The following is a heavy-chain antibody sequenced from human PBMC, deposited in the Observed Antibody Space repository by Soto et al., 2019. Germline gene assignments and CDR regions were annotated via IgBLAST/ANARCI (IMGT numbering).Heavy chain of an antibody. J-gene: IGHJ6*04. CDR2: IIPIFGTA. CDR1: GGTFSSYA. CDR3: AMDIRITISWHCDMDV. Sequence: SVKVSCKASGGTFSSYAISWVRQAPGQGLEWMGGIIPIFGTANYAQKFQGRVTITADESTSTAYMELSSLRSEDTAVYYCAMDIRITISWHCDMDVWGKGNRRTVSS. V-gene: IGHV1-69*13. D-gene: IGHD3-3*01.